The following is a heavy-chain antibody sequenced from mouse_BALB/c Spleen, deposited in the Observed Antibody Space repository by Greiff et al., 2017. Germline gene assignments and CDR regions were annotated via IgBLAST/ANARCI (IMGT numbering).Heavy chain of an antibody. V-gene: IGHV5-12-1*01. CDR1: GFAFSSYD. CDR3: ARDYYGSSWAY. Sequence: EVQVVESGGGLVKPGGSLKLSCAASGFAFSSYDMSWVRQTPEKRLEWVAYISSGGGSTYYPDTVKGRFTISRDNAKNTLYLQMSSLKSEDTAMYYCARDYYGSSWAYWGQGTLVTVSA. D-gene: IGHD1-1*01. J-gene: IGHJ3*01. CDR2: ISSGGGST.